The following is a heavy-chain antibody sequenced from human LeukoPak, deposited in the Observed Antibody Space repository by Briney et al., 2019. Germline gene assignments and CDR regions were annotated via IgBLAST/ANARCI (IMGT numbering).Heavy chain of an antibody. CDR1: GFTFSSYE. V-gene: IGHV3-48*03. J-gene: IGHJ4*02. CDR3: ARGMEGYYYDSSGSY. CDR2: ISSSGSTI. D-gene: IGHD3-22*01. Sequence: PGGSVRLSCAASGFTFSSYEMNWVRQAPGKGLEWVSYISSSGSTIYYADSVKGRFTISRDNAKNSLYLQMNSLRAEDTAVYYCARGMEGYYYDSSGSYWGQGTLVTVSS.